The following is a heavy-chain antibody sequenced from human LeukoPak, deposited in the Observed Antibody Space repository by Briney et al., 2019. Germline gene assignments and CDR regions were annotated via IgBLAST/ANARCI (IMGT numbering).Heavy chain of an antibody. CDR3: ATEYCSTTSCVAGAFDI. Sequence: ASVKVSCQASGYTFTSYGISWVRQAPGQGLEWMGWISAYNGNTNYAQKLQGRVTMTTDTSTSTAYMELRSLRSDDTAVYSCATEYCSTTSCVAGAFDIWGQGTMVTVSS. CDR1: GYTFTSYG. D-gene: IGHD2-2*01. V-gene: IGHV1-18*01. CDR2: ISAYNGNT. J-gene: IGHJ3*02.